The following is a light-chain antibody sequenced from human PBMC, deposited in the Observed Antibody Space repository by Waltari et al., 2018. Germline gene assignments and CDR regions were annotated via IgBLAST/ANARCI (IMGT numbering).Light chain of an antibody. CDR1: QSIRTS. CDR2: DAS. J-gene: IGKJ5*01. V-gene: IGKV3-11*01. Sequence: EIVLTQSPATLSLSPGERATLSCRASQSIRTSLAWYQQKSVQPPRLLIYDASNRATDTPPRFSGSGSGTDFTHTISSLEPEDFAIYYCQQRSNSPPITFGQGTRLEI. CDR3: QQRSNSPPIT.